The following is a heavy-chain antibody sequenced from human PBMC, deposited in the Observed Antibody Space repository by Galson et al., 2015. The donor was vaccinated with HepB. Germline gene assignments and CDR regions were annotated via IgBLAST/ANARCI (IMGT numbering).Heavy chain of an antibody. CDR1: GFTVSSDTY. Sequence: SLRLSCAASGFTVSSDTYMSWVRQAPGKGLEWVAVIWYDGSNKYYVDSVKGRFTISRDNSKNTLYLQMNSLRAEDTAVYYCARDRRRFTMGFYGMDVWGQGTTVTVSS. CDR3: ARDRRRFTMGFYGMDV. J-gene: IGHJ6*02. CDR2: IWYDGSNK. V-gene: IGHV3-33*01. D-gene: IGHD3-10*01.